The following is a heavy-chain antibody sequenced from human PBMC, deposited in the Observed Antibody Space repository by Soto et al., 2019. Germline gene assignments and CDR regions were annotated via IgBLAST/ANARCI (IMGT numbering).Heavy chain of an antibody. CDR2: IYYSGST. J-gene: IGHJ5*02. CDR1: GGSISSGGYY. CDR3: ARAGATDMVSYIPWFDP. Sequence: SETLSLTCTVSGGSISSGGYYWSWIRQHPGKGLEWIGYIYYSGSTYYNPSLKSRVTISVDTSKNQFSLKLSPVTAADTAVYYCARAGATDMVSYIPWFDPWGQGTLVTVSS. V-gene: IGHV4-31*03. D-gene: IGHD5-18*01.